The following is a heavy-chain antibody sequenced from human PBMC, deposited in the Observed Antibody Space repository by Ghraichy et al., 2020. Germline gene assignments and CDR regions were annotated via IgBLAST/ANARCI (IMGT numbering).Heavy chain of an antibody. Sequence: SETLSLTCAVYGGSFSGYYRSWIRQPPGKGLEWIGEITHSGSTNYNPSLKSRVTISADTSKNQLSLKLNSVTAADTAVYYCTTLQWLEPHEAVDFWGQGTMVTVSS. CDR2: ITHSGST. V-gene: IGHV4-34*01. CDR1: GGSFSGYY. CDR3: TTLQWLEPHEAVDF. D-gene: IGHD6-19*01. J-gene: IGHJ3*01.